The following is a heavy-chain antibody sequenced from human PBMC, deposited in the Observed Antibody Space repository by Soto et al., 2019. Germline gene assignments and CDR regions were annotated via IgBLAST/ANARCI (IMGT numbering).Heavy chain of an antibody. CDR1: GYSFTSYW. J-gene: IGHJ6*02. D-gene: IGHD3-10*01. V-gene: IGHV5-51*01. CDR3: ARLQTARLWFGELRYYYGMDV. Sequence: PGESLKISCKGSGYSFTSYWIGWVRQMPGKGLEWMGIIYPGDSDTRYSPSFQGQVTISADKSIRTAYLQWSSLKASDTAMYYCARLQTARLWFGELRYYYGMDVWGQGTTVTVSS. CDR2: IYPGDSDT.